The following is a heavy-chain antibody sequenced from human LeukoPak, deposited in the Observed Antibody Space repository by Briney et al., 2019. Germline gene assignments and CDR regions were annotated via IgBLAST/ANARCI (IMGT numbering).Heavy chain of an antibody. D-gene: IGHD3-10*01. CDR1: GFTVSSNY. V-gene: IGHV3-23*01. CDR3: ATYYFDSGRPLAN. Sequence: PGGSLRLSCAASGFTVSSNYMSWVRQAPGEGLEWVSAISGGGDITSYADSVKGRFTISRDNSKNTLYLQMNSLRAEDTAVYYCATYYFDSGRPLANWGQGTLVTVSS. J-gene: IGHJ4*02. CDR2: ISGGGDIT.